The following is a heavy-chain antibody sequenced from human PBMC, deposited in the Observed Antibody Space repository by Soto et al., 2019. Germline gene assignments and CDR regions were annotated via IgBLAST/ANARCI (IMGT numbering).Heavy chain of an antibody. V-gene: IGHV1-69*01. D-gene: IGHD1-26*01. CDR3: AGESGSYPRVWFDP. CDR1: GGTFSSYA. J-gene: IGHJ5*02. Sequence: QVQLVQSGAEVKKPGSSVKVSCKASGGTFSSYAISWVRQAPGQGLEWMGGIIPIFGTANYAQKFQVRVTITADESASTAHMELSSLRSEDTAVYYCAGESGSYPRVWFDPWGQGTLVTVSS. CDR2: IIPIFGTA.